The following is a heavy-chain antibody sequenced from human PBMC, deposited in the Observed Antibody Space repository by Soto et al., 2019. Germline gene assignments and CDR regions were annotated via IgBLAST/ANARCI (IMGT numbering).Heavy chain of an antibody. V-gene: IGHV4-31*03. D-gene: IGHD3-22*01. CDR3: ARAVSDYYDSSGYYYLYWYFDL. CDR2: IYYSGST. CDR1: GGSISSGGYY. J-gene: IGHJ2*01. Sequence: QVQLQESGPGLVKPSQTLSLTCTVSGGSISSGGYYWSWIRQHPGKGLEWIGYIYYSGSTYYNPSLKSRVTISVDTSKNQCSRKLSSVTAADTAVYYCARAVSDYYDSSGYYYLYWYFDLWGRGTLVTVSS.